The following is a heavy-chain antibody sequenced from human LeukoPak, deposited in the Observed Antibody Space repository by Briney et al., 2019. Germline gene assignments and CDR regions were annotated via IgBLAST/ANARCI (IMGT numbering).Heavy chain of an antibody. V-gene: IGHV1-18*01. CDR3: ATDREAYRSSSGSDY. CDR1: GYTFTSYG. Sequence: ASVKVSCKASGYTFTSYGISWVRQAPGQGLEWMGWISAYNGNTNYAQKVQGRVTMTTDTSTSTAYMELRSLRSDDTAVYYCATDREAYRSSSGSDYWGQGTLVTVSS. D-gene: IGHD6-6*01. J-gene: IGHJ4*02. CDR2: ISAYNGNT.